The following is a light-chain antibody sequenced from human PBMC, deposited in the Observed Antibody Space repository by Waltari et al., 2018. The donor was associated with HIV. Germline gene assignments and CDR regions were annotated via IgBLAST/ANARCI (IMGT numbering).Light chain of an antibody. Sequence: EIVLTQSPATLSLSPVERATLSCRASQSVSDYLAWYQQKPGQAPRLLIYDASNRATGIPARFSGSGSGTDFTLTISSLEPEDFAVYYCQQRTNWPPWTFGQGTKVEVK. CDR3: QQRTNWPPWT. J-gene: IGKJ1*01. V-gene: IGKV3-11*01. CDR2: DAS. CDR1: QSVSDY.